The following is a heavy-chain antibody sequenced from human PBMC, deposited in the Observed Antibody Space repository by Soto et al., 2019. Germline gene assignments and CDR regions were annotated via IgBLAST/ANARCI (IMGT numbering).Heavy chain of an antibody. CDR1: GYTFTSYA. CDR2: INAGNGNT. V-gene: IGHV1-3*01. J-gene: IGHJ6*03. D-gene: IGHD2-21*01. CDR3: AREGLPGYYDYYMDV. Sequence: QVQLVQSGAEVKKPGASVKVSCKASGYTFTSYAMHWVRQAPGQRPEWMGWINAGNGNTKYSQKFQGRVTINRDKSASTAYMELSSLRSEDTAVYYCAREGLPGYYDYYMDVWGKGTIVTVSS.